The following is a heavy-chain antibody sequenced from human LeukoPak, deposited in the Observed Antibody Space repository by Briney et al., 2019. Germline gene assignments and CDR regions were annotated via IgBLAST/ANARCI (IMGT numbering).Heavy chain of an antibody. CDR3: ARDDQYCSGGSCSNWFDP. CDR2: INPNSGGT. Sequence: ASVKVSRKASGYTFTGYYMHWVRQAPGQGLEWMGWINPNSGGTNYAQKFQGRVTMTRDMSISTAYMELSRLRSDDTAVYYCARDDQYCSGGSCSNWFDPWGQGTLVTVSS. V-gene: IGHV1-2*02. J-gene: IGHJ5*02. CDR1: GYTFTGYY. D-gene: IGHD2-15*01.